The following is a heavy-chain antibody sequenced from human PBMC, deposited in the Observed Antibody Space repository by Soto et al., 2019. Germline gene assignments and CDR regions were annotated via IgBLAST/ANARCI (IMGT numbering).Heavy chain of an antibody. J-gene: IGHJ5*02. Sequence: SVKFSFRASVGTFSSYAISWVRHAPGQGLEWMGGIIPIFGTANDAQKFQGRVTITADESTSTAYMELRSLRYEDTAVYYCARAGRLRLAELSLDKFDPWGQGTLVTVSS. D-gene: IGHD3-16*02. V-gene: IGHV1-69*13. CDR1: VGTFSSYA. CDR3: ARAGRLRLAELSLDKFDP. CDR2: IIPIFGTA.